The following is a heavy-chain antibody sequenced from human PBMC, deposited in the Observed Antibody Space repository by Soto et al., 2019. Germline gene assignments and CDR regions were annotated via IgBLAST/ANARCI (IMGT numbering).Heavy chain of an antibody. V-gene: IGHV4-59*01. CDR2: IYYSGST. CDR1: GGSISSYY. CDR3: ARPGEEYSGDDDAFDI. J-gene: IGHJ3*02. D-gene: IGHD5-12*01. Sequence: SETLSLTCTVSGGSISSYYWSWIRQPPGKGLEWIGYIYYSGSTNYNPSLKSRVTISVDTSKNQFSLKLSSVTAADTAVYYCARPGEEYSGDDDAFDIWGQGTMVTVSS.